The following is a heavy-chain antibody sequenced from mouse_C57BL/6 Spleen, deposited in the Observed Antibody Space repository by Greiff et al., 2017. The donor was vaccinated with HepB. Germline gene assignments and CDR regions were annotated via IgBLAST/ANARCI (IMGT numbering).Heavy chain of an antibody. D-gene: IGHD1-1*01. CDR1: GYTFTSYG. J-gene: IGHJ1*03. V-gene: IGHV1-81*01. CDR2: IYPRSGNT. CDR3: ARGGYGSSYDWYFDV. Sequence: QVHVKQSGAELARPGASVKLSCKASGYTFTSYGISWVKQRTGQGLEWIGEIYPRSGNTYYNEKFKGKATLTADKSSSTAYMELRSLTSEDSAVYFCARGGYGSSYDWYFDVWGTGTTVTVSS.